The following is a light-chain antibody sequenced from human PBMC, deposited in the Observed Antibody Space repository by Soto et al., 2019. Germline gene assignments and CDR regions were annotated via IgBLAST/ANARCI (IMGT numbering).Light chain of an antibody. CDR1: QGISSW. Sequence: IHMTQSPSTLSASVLYRVTITCLASQGISSWLAWYQQKPGKAPKLLIYAASSLQSGVPSRFSGSGSGTEFTLTISSLQPDDLATYYCQQYNNYFWAFGQGTKVDIK. V-gene: IGKV1-5*01. J-gene: IGKJ1*01. CDR2: AAS. CDR3: QQYNNYFWA.